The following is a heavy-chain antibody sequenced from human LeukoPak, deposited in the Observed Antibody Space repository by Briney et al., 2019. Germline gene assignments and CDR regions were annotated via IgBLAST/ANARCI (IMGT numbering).Heavy chain of an antibody. CDR2: IYYSGST. CDR3: ARGDWSSSIDY. D-gene: IGHD6-6*01. CDR1: GGSIISGDFY. J-gene: IGHJ4*02. Sequence: SETLSLTCTVSGGSIISGDFYWIWIRQPPGKGLEWIGYIYYSGSTYYNPSLKSLITISVDTSKNQFSLKLSSVTAADTAVYYCARGDWSSSIDYWGQGTLVTVSS. V-gene: IGHV4-30-4*01.